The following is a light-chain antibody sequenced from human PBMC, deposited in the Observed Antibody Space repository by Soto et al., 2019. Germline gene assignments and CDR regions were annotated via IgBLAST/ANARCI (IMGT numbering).Light chain of an antibody. CDR3: QQSYSTTWT. Sequence: DIQMTQSPSSLSASVGDRVTITCRASQGISTYLNWYQQKPGKAPKLLIYAASSLQSGVPSRFSGSGYETDFTLTISSLQPEDFATSSCQQSYSTTWTFGQGTKV. V-gene: IGKV1-39*01. J-gene: IGKJ1*01. CDR2: AAS. CDR1: QGISTY.